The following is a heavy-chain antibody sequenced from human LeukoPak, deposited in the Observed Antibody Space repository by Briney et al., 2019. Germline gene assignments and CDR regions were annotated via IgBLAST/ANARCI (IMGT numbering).Heavy chain of an antibody. J-gene: IGHJ4*02. CDR1: GYTLTELS. CDR2: FDPEDGET. D-gene: IGHD3-22*01. V-gene: IGHV1-24*01. CDR3: ARGAYDSSGGGLIDY. Sequence: GASVKVSCKVSGYTLTELSMHWVRQAPGKGLEWLGGFDPEDGETIYAQKFQGRVTMTEDTSTDTAYMELSSLRSEDTAVYYCARGAYDSSGGGLIDYWGQGTLVTVSS.